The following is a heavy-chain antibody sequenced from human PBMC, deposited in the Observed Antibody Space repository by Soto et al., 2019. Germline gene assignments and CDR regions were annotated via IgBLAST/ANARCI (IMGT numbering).Heavy chain of an antibody. Sequence: QVQLVQSGAEVKKPGASVKVSCKASGYTFTSYGISWVRQAPGQGLEWLGWISAYNGNTNYARNLPGRVTVAADTSTTAAYRELRSLRSDDTAVYYGARDRGIVIVGGTIPDYWGQGTLVTVSS. J-gene: IGHJ4*02. V-gene: IGHV1-18*01. CDR3: ARDRGIVIVGGTIPDY. CDR2: ISAYNGNT. CDR1: GYTFTSYG. D-gene: IGHD1-26*01.